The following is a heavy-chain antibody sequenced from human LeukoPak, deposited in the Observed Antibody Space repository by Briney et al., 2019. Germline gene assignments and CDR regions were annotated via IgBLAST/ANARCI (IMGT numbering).Heavy chain of an antibody. V-gene: IGHV3-30*02. J-gene: IGHJ6*03. CDR2: IRYDGSNK. D-gene: IGHD2-2*01. Sequence: GGSLRLSCAASGFTFSSYGMHWVRQAPGKGLEWVAFIRYDGSNKYYADSVKGRFTISRDNSKNTLYLQMNSLRAEDTAVYYCAKVRCSSTSCYYYYMDVWGKGTTVTVSS. CDR1: GFTFSSYG. CDR3: AKVRCSSTSCYYYYMDV.